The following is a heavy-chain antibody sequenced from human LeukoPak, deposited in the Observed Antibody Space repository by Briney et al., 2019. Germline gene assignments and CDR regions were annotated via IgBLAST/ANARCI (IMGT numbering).Heavy chain of an antibody. J-gene: IGHJ5*02. CDR1: GGPISSSSYY. CDR3: ARERSEYCSSTSCSHWFDP. Sequence: KASETLSLTCTVSGGPISSSSYYWGWIRQPPGKGLEWIGSIYYSGSTYYNPSLKSRVTISVDTSKNQFSLKLSSVTAADTAVYYCARERSEYCSSTSCSHWFDPWGQGTLVTVSS. D-gene: IGHD2-2*01. CDR2: IYYSGST. V-gene: IGHV4-39*07.